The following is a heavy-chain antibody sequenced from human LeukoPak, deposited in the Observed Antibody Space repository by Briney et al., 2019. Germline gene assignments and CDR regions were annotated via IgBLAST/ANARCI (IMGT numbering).Heavy chain of an antibody. CDR3: ARQGYYYDSSGSNTRRYLDL. V-gene: IGHV1-46*01. CDR1: GYTFTSYY. D-gene: IGHD3-22*01. Sequence: ASVKVSCKASGYTFTSYYMHWVRQAPGQGLEWMGIINPSGGSTSYAQKFQGRVTMTRDTSTSTVYMELSSLRSEDTAVYYCARQGYYYDSSGSNTRRYLDLWGRGTLVTVSS. J-gene: IGHJ2*01. CDR2: INPSGGST.